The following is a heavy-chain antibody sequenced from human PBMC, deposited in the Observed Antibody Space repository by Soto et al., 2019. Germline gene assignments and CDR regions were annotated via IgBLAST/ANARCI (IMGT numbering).Heavy chain of an antibody. CDR1: GGSISSYY. V-gene: IGHV4-59*08. J-gene: IGHJ4*02. CDR3: ARVGGFGATTIDY. D-gene: IGHD3-10*01. CDR2: IYYSGST. Sequence: SETLSLTCTVSGGSISSYYWSWIRQPPGKGLEWIGYIYYSGSTNYNPSLKSRVTVSVDTSKTQFSLKLSSVTAADTAVYYCARVGGFGATTIDYWGQGTLVTVSS.